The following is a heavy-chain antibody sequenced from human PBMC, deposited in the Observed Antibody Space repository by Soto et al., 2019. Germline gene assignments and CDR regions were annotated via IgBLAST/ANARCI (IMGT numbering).Heavy chain of an antibody. Sequence: PGGSLRLSCAASGFTFSSYGMHWVRQAPGKGLEWVAVISYDGSNKYYADSVKGRFTISRDNSKNTLYLQMNSLRAEDTAVYYCAKEGTAMGLDYWGQETLVTVSS. D-gene: IGHD5-18*01. CDR3: AKEGTAMGLDY. CDR2: ISYDGSNK. J-gene: IGHJ4*02. CDR1: GFTFSSYG. V-gene: IGHV3-30*18.